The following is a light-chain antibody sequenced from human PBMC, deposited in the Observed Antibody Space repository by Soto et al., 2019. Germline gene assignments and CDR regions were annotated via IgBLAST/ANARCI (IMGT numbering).Light chain of an antibody. V-gene: IGKV3-15*01. CDR2: GXP. CDR1: QSVISN. Sequence: EIVMTQPPANLAVSPWERATLFCRASQSVISNLAWYQQXTXXXXRLFXXGXPPRXTGIQARFSGSGLATECTLAXTSLQSEDSAVYYCQHYTNCPQITFGQGTRVQIK. CDR3: QHYTNCPQIT. J-gene: IGKJ5*01.